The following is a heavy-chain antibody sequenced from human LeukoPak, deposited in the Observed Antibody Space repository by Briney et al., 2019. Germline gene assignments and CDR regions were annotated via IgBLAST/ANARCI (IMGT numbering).Heavy chain of an antibody. CDR1: GFTFSSYG. D-gene: IGHD4-17*01. Sequence: GGSLRLSCAASGFTFSSYGMSWVRQAPGKGLEWVSAISGSGGSTYYADSVKGRFTISRDNSRNTLYLQMNSLRAEDTAVYYCAKLNYGDYVSWGQGALVTVSS. CDR2: ISGSGGST. V-gene: IGHV3-23*01. CDR3: AKLNYGDYVS. J-gene: IGHJ4*02.